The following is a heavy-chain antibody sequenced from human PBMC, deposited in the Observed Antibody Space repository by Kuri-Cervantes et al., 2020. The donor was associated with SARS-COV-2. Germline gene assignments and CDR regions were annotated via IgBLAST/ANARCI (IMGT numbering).Heavy chain of an antibody. CDR2: ISSSSSTI. J-gene: IGHJ4*02. V-gene: IGHV3-48*04. CDR1: GFTFSSYS. D-gene: IGHD3-22*01. CDR3: ARDPPRYYDSSGYYFDY. Sequence: GESLKISCAASGFTFSSYSMNWVRQAPGKGLEWVSYISSSSSTIYYADSVKGRFTISRDNAKNSLYLQMNSLRAEDTAVYYCARDPPRYYDSSGYYFDYWGQGTLVTVSS.